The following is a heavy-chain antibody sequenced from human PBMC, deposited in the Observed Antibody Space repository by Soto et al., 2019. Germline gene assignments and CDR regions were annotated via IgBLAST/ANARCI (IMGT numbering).Heavy chain of an antibody. Sequence: QVQLVQSGAEVKKPGASVKVSCKASGYTFRDYGISWVRQAPGQGLEWMGWISAFNGNTNYTKKFQDRVTVTTDTSTNTGYMELRSLSSDDTAVYYCARDQQWLVPVPLNVDFWGPGTPVIVS. CDR1: GYTFRDYG. D-gene: IGHD6-19*01. CDR2: ISAFNGNT. V-gene: IGHV1-18*01. CDR3: ARDQQWLVPVPLNVDF. J-gene: IGHJ4*02.